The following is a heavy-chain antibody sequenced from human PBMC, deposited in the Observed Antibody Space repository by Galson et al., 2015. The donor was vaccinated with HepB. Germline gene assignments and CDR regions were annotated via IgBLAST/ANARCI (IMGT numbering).Heavy chain of an antibody. J-gene: IGHJ4*02. CDR1: GGSISSYY. V-gene: IGHV4-59*08. CDR2: IYYSGST. Sequence: LSLTCTVSGGSISSYYWSWIRQPPGKGLEWIGYIYYSGSTNYNPSLKSRVTISVDTSKNQFSLKLSSVTAADTAVYYCARTDSSGYYFRLDYWGQGTLVTVSS. CDR3: ARTDSSGYYFRLDY. D-gene: IGHD3-22*01.